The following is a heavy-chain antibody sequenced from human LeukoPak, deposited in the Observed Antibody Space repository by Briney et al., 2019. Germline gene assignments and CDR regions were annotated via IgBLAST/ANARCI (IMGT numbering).Heavy chain of an antibody. D-gene: IGHD6-19*01. CDR1: GYTFSADR. V-gene: IGHV1-8*02. CDR2: MNPNSGNT. J-gene: IGHJ4*02. Sequence: ASVKVSCKASGYTFSADRMHWVRQAPGQGLEWMGWMNPNSGNTGYAQKFQGRVTMTRNTSISTAYMELSSLRSEDTAVYYCARLSIAVAGSFDYWGQGTLVTVSS. CDR3: ARLSIAVAGSFDY.